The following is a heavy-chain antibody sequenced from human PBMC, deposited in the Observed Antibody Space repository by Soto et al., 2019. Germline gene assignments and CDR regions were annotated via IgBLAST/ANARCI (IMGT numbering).Heavy chain of an antibody. CDR1: GGTFSSYA. Sequence: SVKLSCKASGGTFSSYAISWVRQAPGRGLEWMGGIIPIFGTANYAQKFQGRVTITADESTSTAYMELSSLRSEDTAVYYCALDPYSSSFGISDYWGQGTLVTVSS. CDR2: IIPIFGTA. D-gene: IGHD6-6*01. V-gene: IGHV1-69*13. J-gene: IGHJ4*02. CDR3: ALDPYSSSFGISDY.